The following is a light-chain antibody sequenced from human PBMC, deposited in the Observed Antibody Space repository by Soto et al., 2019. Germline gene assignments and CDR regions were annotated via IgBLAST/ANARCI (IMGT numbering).Light chain of an antibody. CDR3: QQYGSSPPLT. J-gene: IGKJ4*01. CDR2: GAS. CDR1: QSVSNNY. V-gene: IGKV3-20*01. Sequence: EFVLTQSPGTLSLSPGERATLSCMASQSVSNNYLAWYQQKPGQAPRILIYGASTRATGIPDRFSGSGSGTDFTLTISRLEPEDFALYYCQQYGSSPPLTFGGGTKVEIK.